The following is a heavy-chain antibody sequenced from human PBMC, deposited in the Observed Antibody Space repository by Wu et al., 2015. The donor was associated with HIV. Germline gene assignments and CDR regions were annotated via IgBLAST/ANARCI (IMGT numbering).Heavy chain of an antibody. D-gene: IGHD4-23*01. J-gene: IGHJ5*02. Sequence: QVHLVQSGAEVKKPGASVKVSCKTSGYTFTGYYIHWVRQAPGQGFEWMGWINPKTGGTNYAQKLQGRVTMTSDTSITTVYMEVSRLTSDDTAVYYCARDSQYLLFGGNNWFDPWGQGTLVTVSS. CDR3: ARDSQYLLFGGNNWFDP. CDR2: INPKTGGT. V-gene: IGHV1-2*02. CDR1: GYTFTGYY.